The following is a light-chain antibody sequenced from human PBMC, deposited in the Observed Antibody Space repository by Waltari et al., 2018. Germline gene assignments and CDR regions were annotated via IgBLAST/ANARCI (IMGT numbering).Light chain of an antibody. CDR1: GSNIGAGYD. Sequence: QSVLTQPPSVSGAPGQTFTISCTGSGSNIGAGYDLPWYQQRPGEAPKLLIYGVNTRPLGVPDRFSGSQSGTSASLAIRGLQAEDEADYYCQSYDPSLSVVFGGGTKLTVV. J-gene: IGLJ2*01. V-gene: IGLV1-40*01. CDR2: GVN. CDR3: QSYDPSLSVV.